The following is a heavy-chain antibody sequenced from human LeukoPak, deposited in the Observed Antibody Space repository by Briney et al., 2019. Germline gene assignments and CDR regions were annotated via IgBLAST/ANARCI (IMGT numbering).Heavy chain of an antibody. CDR1: GFTFSSYA. CDR2: ISYDGSSK. D-gene: IGHD3-16*01. J-gene: IGHJ6*03. CDR3: ARGRLGEYYYYYYMDV. V-gene: IGHV3-30*01. Sequence: GGSLRLSCAASGFTFSSYALHWVRQAPGKGLEWVAVISYDGSSKYYADSVKGRFTISRDNSKNTPYLQMNSLRAEDTAVYYCARGRLGEYYYYYYMDVWGKGTTVTVSS.